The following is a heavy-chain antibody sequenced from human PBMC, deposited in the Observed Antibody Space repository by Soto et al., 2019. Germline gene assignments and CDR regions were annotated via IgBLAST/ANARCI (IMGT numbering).Heavy chain of an antibody. CDR3: ETYKTSAAGPTEYFQH. Sequence: PLRTPSLSRALSGDSVSSNSAASNWTRQPPWRGLEWLGRIYYRSKWYNDYAVSVKRRLTINPDTTKTQFSLQLNSVTPEDTTMYYGETYKTSAAGPTEYFQHWGQGTLVTVSS. J-gene: IGHJ1*01. V-gene: IGHV6-1*01. CDR1: GDSVSSNSAA. CDR2: IYYRSKWYN. D-gene: IGHD6-13*01.